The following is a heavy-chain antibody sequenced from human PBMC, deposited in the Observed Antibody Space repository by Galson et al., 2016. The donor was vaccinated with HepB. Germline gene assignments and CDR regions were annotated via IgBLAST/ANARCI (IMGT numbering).Heavy chain of an antibody. Sequence: PALVKPTQTLTLTCTVSGFSLSSNGVGVGWIRQPPGKALEWLALIFWNDDQRYNPSLKNRVTVTKDTSKNQVVLTVTDMDPVDTATYFCAHRGLHDSSGYSYSPVDFWGQGILVTVSS. J-gene: IGHJ4*02. CDR2: IFWNDDQ. CDR3: AHRGLHDSSGYSYSPVDF. D-gene: IGHD6-19*01. V-gene: IGHV2-5*01. CDR1: GFSLSSNGVG.